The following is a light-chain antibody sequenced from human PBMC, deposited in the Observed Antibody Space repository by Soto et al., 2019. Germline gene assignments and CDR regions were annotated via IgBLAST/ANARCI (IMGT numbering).Light chain of an antibody. CDR3: QQVRRYPLT. J-gene: IGKJ4*01. CDR1: QGISSY. Sequence: DIQLTQSPSFLSASVGDTVTITCRASQGISSYLAWYQQKPGKAPELLIYAASTLQSGVPSRFSGSGSGTEFTLTISSLQPEDFATYSGQQVRRYPLTFGGGTKVEIK. V-gene: IGKV1-9*01. CDR2: AAS.